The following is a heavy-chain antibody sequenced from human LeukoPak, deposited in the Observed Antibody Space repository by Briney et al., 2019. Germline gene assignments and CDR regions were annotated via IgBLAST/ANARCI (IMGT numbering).Heavy chain of an antibody. D-gene: IGHD5-24*01. CDR1: GGSISSGSYY. CDR3: AREGMATDDY. J-gene: IGHJ4*02. Sequence: SETLSLTCTVSGGSISSGSYYWGWIRQPPGEGLEWIGSIYYSGSTYYNPSLKSRVTISVDTSKNQFSLKLSSVTAADTAVYYCAREGMATDDYWGQGTLVTVSS. V-gene: IGHV4-39*07. CDR2: IYYSGST.